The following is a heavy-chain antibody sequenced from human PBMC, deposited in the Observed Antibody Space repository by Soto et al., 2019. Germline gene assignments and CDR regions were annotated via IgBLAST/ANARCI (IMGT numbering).Heavy chain of an antibody. CDR3: AIVGGDHGMDV. J-gene: IGHJ6*02. D-gene: IGHD1-26*01. V-gene: IGHV3-30*03. CDR1: GFTFSSYG. CDR2: ISYDGSNK. Sequence: QVQLVESGGGVVQPGRSLRLSCAASGFTFSSYGMHWVRQAPGKGLEWVAVISYDGSNKYYADSVKGRFTISRDNSKNTLYLQMNSLRAEDTAVYYCAIVGGDHGMDVWGQGTTVTVSS.